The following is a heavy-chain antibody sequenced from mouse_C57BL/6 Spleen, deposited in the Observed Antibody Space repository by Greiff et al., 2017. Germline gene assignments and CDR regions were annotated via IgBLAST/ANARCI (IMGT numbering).Heavy chain of an antibody. CDR1: GYTFTDYY. D-gene: IGHD3-2*02. Sequence: EVQLQQSGPVLVKPGASVKMSCKASGYTFTDYYMNWVKQSHGKSIEWIGVINPYNGGTSSNQQFKGKATLTVDKSSSTAYMELNSLTSEDSAVYYCASAAAQAPRFDYWGQGTTLTVSS. CDR2: INPYNGGT. J-gene: IGHJ2*01. V-gene: IGHV1-19*01. CDR3: ASAAAQAPRFDY.